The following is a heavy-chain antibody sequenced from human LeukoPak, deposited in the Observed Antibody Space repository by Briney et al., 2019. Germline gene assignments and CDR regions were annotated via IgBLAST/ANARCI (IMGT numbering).Heavy chain of an antibody. CDR3: ARAPYSSGGSTNYYYYYYMDV. D-gene: IGHD6-19*01. V-gene: IGHV1-69*13. CDR2: IIPIFGTA. Sequence: GASVKVSCKASGGTFSSYAISWVRQAPGQGLEWMGGIIPIFGTANYAQKFQGRVTITADESTSTAYMELSSLRSEDTALYYCARAPYSSGGSTNYYYYYYMDVWAKGTTVTVSS. J-gene: IGHJ6*03. CDR1: GGTFSSYA.